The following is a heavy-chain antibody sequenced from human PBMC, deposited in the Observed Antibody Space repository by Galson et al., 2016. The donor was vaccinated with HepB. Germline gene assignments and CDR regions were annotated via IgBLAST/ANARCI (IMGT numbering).Heavy chain of an antibody. J-gene: IGHJ3*02. CDR1: GYSISSGYY. CDR2: ISSGSSTI. Sequence: LSLTCTVSGYSISSGYYWGWIRQPPGKGLEWVSYISSGSSTIYYADSVKGRFTISRDNAKNSLYLQMNSLRAEDTAVYYCARDLLLATSPDAFDIWGQGTMVTVSS. D-gene: IGHD5-12*01. CDR3: ARDLLLATSPDAFDI. V-gene: IGHV3-11*04.